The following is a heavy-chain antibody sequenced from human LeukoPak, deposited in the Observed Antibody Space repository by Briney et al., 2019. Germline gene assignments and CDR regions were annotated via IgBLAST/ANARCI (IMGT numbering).Heavy chain of an antibody. CDR2: ISSSSSYI. V-gene: IGHV3-21*01. CDR1: GFTFSSYS. J-gene: IGHJ4*02. D-gene: IGHD5-24*01. Sequence: GGSPRLSCAASGFTFSSYSMNWVRQAPGKGLEWVSPISSSSSYIYYADSVKGRFTISRDNAKNSLYLQMNSPRAEDTAVYYCARDQNVEMARMENGFDYWGQGTLVTVSS. CDR3: ARDQNVEMARMENGFDY.